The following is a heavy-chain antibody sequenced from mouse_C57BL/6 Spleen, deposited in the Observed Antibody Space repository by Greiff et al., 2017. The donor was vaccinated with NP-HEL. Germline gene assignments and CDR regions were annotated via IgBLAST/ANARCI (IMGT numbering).Heavy chain of an antibody. CDR1: GYTFTSYG. D-gene: IGHD4-1*01. CDR2: IYPRSGNT. CDR3: AANWADWYFDV. V-gene: IGHV1-81*01. J-gene: IGHJ1*03. Sequence: VQVVESGAELARPGASVKLSCKASGYTFTSYGISWVKQRTGQGLEWIGEIYPRSGNTYYNEKFKGKATLTADKSSSTAYMELRSLTSEDSAVYFCAANWADWYFDVWGTGTTVTVSS.